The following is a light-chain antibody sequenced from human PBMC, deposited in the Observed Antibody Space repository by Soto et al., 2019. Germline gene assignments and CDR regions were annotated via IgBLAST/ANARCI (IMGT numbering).Light chain of an antibody. Sequence: ASQSFNSIYLAWYHHKPGQAPRLLIYDASTRALDTPARFAGSGAGTDFTLPISRLDRDAFAVYYGQQYGSAVTFGHGTRLEIK. CDR2: DAS. CDR1: QSFNSIY. J-gene: IGKJ5*01. V-gene: IGKV3-20*01. CDR3: QQYGSAVT.